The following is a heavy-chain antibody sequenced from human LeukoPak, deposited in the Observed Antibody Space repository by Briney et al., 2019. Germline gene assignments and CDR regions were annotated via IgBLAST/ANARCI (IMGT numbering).Heavy chain of an antibody. V-gene: IGHV3-15*01. CDR1: GFTFSNAW. Sequence: PGGSLRLSCAASGFTFSNAWMSWVRQAPGKGLEWVGRIKSKTDGGTTDYAAPMKGRFTISRDDSKNTLYLQMNSLKTEDTAVYYCTTDGGKWELPYFDYWGQGTLVTVSS. J-gene: IGHJ4*02. CDR3: TTDGGKWELPYFDY. D-gene: IGHD1-26*01. CDR2: IKSKTDGGTT.